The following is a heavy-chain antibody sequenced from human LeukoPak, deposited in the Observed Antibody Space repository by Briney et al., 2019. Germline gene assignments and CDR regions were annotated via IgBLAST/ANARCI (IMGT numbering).Heavy chain of an antibody. J-gene: IGHJ4*02. CDR1: GYTFSSYS. CDR3: ARLQGDDGWYFFDY. D-gene: IGHD6-19*01. Sequence: GSLRLSCAASGYTFSSYSMNWVRQAPGRGLEWLSSISNRGTYIYYADSVKGRFTISRDNAKNSVYLQMNSLRAEDTALYYCARLQGDDGWYFFDYWGQGTLVTVSS. V-gene: IGHV3-21*01. CDR2: ISNRGTYI.